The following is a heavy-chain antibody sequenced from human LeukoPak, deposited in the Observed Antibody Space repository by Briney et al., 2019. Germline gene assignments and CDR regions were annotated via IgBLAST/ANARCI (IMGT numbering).Heavy chain of an antibody. D-gene: IGHD6-6*01. J-gene: IGHJ6*02. CDR2: IYYSGGT. CDR1: GASVSSGSYY. V-gene: IGHV4-61*01. Sequence: NPSETLSLTCTVSGASVSSGSYYWSWIWQPPGKGLEWIGYIYYSGGTNYNPSLKSRVTISVDTSKNQFSLKLSSVTAADTAVYYCARDVRDYYGMDVWGQGTTVTVSS. CDR3: ARDVRDYYGMDV.